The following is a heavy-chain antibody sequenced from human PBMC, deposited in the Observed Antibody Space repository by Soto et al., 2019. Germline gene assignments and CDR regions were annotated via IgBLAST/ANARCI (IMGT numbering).Heavy chain of an antibody. Sequence: GGSLRLSCAASGFTFSSYAMSWVRQAPGKGLEWVSAISGSGGSTYYADSVKGRFTISRDNSKNTLYLQMNSLRAEDTAVYYCAKDLVTMVRGALYAFDIWGQGTMVTVSS. J-gene: IGHJ3*02. CDR2: ISGSGGST. CDR1: GFTFSSYA. V-gene: IGHV3-23*01. CDR3: AKDLVTMVRGALYAFDI. D-gene: IGHD3-10*01.